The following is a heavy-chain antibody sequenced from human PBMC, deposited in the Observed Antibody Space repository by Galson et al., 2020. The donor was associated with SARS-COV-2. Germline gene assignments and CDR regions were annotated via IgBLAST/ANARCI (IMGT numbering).Heavy chain of an antibody. D-gene: IGHD5-18*01. V-gene: IGHV2-70*11. CDR3: ARFSAMVTVLDY. CDR2: IDWDDDK. Sequence: SGPTQVKPTQPLTLTCTFSGFSLSTSGMCVSWIRQPPGKALDWLARIDWDDDKYYSTSLKTRLTISKDTSKNQVVLTMTNMDPVDTATYYCARFSAMVTVLDYWGQGTLVTVSS. CDR1: GFSLSTSGMC. J-gene: IGHJ4*02.